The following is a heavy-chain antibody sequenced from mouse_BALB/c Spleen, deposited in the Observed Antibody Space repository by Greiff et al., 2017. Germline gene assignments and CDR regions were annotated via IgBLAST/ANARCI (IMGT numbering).Heavy chain of an antibody. Sequence: QVQLQQSGPGLVAPSQSLSITCTVSGFSLTSYDISWIRQPPGKGLEWLGVIWTGGGTNYNSAFMSRLSISKDNSKSQVFLKMNSLQTDDTAMYYCARESGYYSYYCDYWGQGTTLTVSS. CDR3: ARESGYYSYYCDY. CDR1: GFSLTSYD. D-gene: IGHD2-3*01. V-gene: IGHV2-9-2*01. J-gene: IGHJ2*01. CDR2: IWTGGGT.